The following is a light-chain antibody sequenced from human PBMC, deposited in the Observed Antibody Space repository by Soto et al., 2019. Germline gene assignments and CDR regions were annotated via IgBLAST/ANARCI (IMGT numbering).Light chain of an antibody. CDR3: HQYNSYPWT. CDR1: QSISSW. V-gene: IGKV1-5*03. Sequence: DIQMTQSPSTLSASVGDRVTITCRASQSISSWLAWYQQKPGKAPKLLIYKASSLESGVPSRFSGRGSGTEFTLTISRLQTDDFATYYCHQYNSYPWTFGQGTKVEIK. J-gene: IGKJ1*01. CDR2: KAS.